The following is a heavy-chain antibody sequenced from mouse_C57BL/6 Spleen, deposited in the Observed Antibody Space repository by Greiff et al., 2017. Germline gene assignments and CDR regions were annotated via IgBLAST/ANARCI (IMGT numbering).Heavy chain of an antibody. D-gene: IGHD4-1*01. Sequence: QVQLQQPGAELVRPGSSVKLSCKASGYTFTSYWMDWVKQRPGQGLEWIGNIYPSDSETHYNQKFKDKATVTVDKSSSTAYMQLSSLTSEDSAVYYCARSLTGPYAMDYWGQGTSVTVSS. V-gene: IGHV1-61*01. CDR3: ARSLTGPYAMDY. J-gene: IGHJ4*01. CDR1: GYTFTSYW. CDR2: IYPSDSET.